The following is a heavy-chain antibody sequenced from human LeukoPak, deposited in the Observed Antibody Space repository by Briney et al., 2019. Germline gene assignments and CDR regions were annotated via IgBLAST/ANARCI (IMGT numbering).Heavy chain of an antibody. CDR1: GFTFSSYA. CDR2: ISYDGSNK. D-gene: IGHD6-13*01. CDR3: AIGDAIAAAGTLGDFYGMDV. Sequence: GGSLRLSCAASGFTFSSYAMHWVRQAPGKGLEWVAVISYDGSNKYYADSVKGRFTISRDNSKNTLYLQMNSLRAEDTAVYYCAIGDAIAAAGTLGDFYGMDVWGQGTTVTVSS. J-gene: IGHJ6*02. V-gene: IGHV3-30-3*01.